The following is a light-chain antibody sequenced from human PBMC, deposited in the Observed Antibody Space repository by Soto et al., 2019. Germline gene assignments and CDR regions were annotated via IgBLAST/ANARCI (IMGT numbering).Light chain of an antibody. CDR1: SSDVGAYDY. V-gene: IGLV2-14*03. CDR3: ASHTSSNTRV. Sequence: QSVLTQPASVSGSPGQSIAISCIGTSSDVGAYDYGSWYQQHPDRAPKLMVYEVHNRPSGVSNRFSGSKSVNTATLTISGLQPEDEADYYCASHTSSNTRVFGTGTKLTVL. J-gene: IGLJ1*01. CDR2: EVH.